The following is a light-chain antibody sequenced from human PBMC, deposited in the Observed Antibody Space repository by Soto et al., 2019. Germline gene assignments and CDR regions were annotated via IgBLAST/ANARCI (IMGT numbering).Light chain of an antibody. CDR2: DVN. V-gene: IGLV2-14*03. CDR1: RSDIGAYNF. J-gene: IGLJ2*01. Sequence: QSALTQPAFVSGSPGQSITLSCTGTRSDIGAYNFVSWYQQPPGEVPKLILYDVNVRPSGVSNRFSGSKSGNTASLTISGLQAEVGADYSCISWPTGTTKIFGGGTQLTVL. CDR3: ISWPTGTTKI.